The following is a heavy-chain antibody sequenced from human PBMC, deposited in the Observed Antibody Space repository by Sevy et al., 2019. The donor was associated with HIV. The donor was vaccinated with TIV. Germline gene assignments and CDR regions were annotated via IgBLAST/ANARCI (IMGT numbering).Heavy chain of an antibody. Sequence: GGSLRLSCAASGVTFSSYAMHWVRQAPGKGLEWVSAISGSGGSIYYADSVKGRFTISRDNSKNTLYLQMNSLRAEDTAVYYCAKDEVDTAMVNSDYFDYWGQGTLVTVSS. D-gene: IGHD5-18*01. V-gene: IGHV3-23*01. CDR3: AKDEVDTAMVNSDYFDY. CDR1: GVTFSSYA. J-gene: IGHJ4*02. CDR2: ISGSGGSI.